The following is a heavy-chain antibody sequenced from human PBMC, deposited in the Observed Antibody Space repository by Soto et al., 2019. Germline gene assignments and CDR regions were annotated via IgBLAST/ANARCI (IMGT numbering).Heavy chain of an antibody. V-gene: IGHV3-30*18. CDR1: GFTFSSYG. J-gene: IGHJ5*02. CDR3: ANGLRRILSEDWFDP. CDR2: ISYDGSNK. D-gene: IGHD2-15*01. Sequence: QVQLVESGGGVVQPGRSLRLSCAASGFTFSSYGMHWVRQAPGKGLEWVAVISYDGSNKYYADSVKGRFTISRDNSKNTLYLQMNSLRAEDTAVYYCANGLRRILSEDWFDPWGQGTLVTVSS.